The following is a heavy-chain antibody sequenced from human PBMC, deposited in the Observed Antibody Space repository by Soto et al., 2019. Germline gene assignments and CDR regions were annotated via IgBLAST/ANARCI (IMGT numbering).Heavy chain of an antibody. V-gene: IGHV1-18*01. J-gene: IGHJ4*02. CDR2: ISTYNGNT. CDR3: ARAQWERTPFHY. D-gene: IGHD1-26*01. CDR1: GYSFTSYG. Sequence: QVQLVQSGVEVKQPGASVKLSCKASGYSFTSYGISWVRQAPGQGLEWMGWISTYNGNTNYAQKLQGRVTMTTDTSTTTAYMELRSLRSDDTAVHYCARAQWERTPFHYWGQWTLVTVSS.